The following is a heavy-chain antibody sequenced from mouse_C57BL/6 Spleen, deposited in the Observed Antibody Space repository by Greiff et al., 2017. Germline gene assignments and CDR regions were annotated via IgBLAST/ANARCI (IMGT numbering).Heavy chain of an antibody. Sequence: LVESGAELARPGASVKLSCKASGYTFTSSGISWVKQRPGQGLEWIGAIYPRSGNTYYNEKFKGKATLTADKSSSTAYMELRSRTSEDAAVYVCARRSVSRGGYFDYWGQGTTLTVSS. D-gene: IGHD1-1*01. V-gene: IGHV1-81*01. CDR1: GYTFTSSG. CDR3: ARRSVSRGGYFDY. J-gene: IGHJ2*01. CDR2: IYPRSGNT.